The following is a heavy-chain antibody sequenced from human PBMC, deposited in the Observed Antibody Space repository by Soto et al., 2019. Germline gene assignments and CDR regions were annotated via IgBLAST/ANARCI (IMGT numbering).Heavy chain of an antibody. CDR1: GYTSTSYA. CDR3: ASSSLGGGYDFWSGYKTMGYYFDY. CDR2: INAGNGNT. Sequence: ASVKVSCKASGYTSTSYAMHWVRQAPGQRLEWMGWINAGNGNTKYSQKFQGRVTITRDTSASTAYMELSSLRSEDTAVYYCASSSLGGGYDFWSGYKTMGYYFDYWGQGTLVTVSS. J-gene: IGHJ4*02. V-gene: IGHV1-3*01. D-gene: IGHD3-3*01.